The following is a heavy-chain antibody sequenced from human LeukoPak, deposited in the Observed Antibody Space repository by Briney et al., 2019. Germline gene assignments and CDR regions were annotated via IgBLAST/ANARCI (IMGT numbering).Heavy chain of an antibody. J-gene: IGHJ4*02. Sequence: GGSLRLSCTASGFTFSDYAMSWVRQAPGKGLEWVGFIRNKANGGTADYAASVKGRYTISRDDSKTIAYLQMNSLKTEDTAVYYCSRAYSTGWLGINDYWGQGALVTVSS. V-gene: IGHV3-49*04. D-gene: IGHD6-19*01. CDR1: GFTFSDYA. CDR2: IRNKANGGTA. CDR3: SRAYSTGWLGINDY.